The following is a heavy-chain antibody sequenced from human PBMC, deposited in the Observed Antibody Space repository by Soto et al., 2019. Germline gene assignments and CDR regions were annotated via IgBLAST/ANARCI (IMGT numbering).Heavy chain of an antibody. J-gene: IGHJ4*02. CDR3: AKEQVVRLGDYFGS. CDR2: ISYDGSNK. CDR1: GFTFSSYG. D-gene: IGHD6-6*01. Sequence: QVQLVESGGGVVQPGRSLRLSCAASGFTFSSYGMHWVRQAPGKGLEWVAVISYDGSNKYYADSVKGRFTISRDNSKNTLYLQMNSLRAEDTAVYYCAKEQVVRLGDYFGSWGQGTLVTVSS. V-gene: IGHV3-30*18.